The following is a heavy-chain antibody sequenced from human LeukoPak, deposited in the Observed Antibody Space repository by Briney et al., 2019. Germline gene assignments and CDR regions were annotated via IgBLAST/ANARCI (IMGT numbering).Heavy chain of an antibody. J-gene: IGHJ5*02. D-gene: IGHD3-10*01. CDR2: IYYSGST. CDR3: ARGYRFGEP. CDR1: GGSISSYY. Sequence: SETLSLTCTVSGGSISSYYWSWIRQPPGKGLEWIGYIYYSGSTNYNPSLKSRVTISVDTSKNQFSLKLSSVTAADTAVYYCARGYRFGEPWGQGTLVTVSS. V-gene: IGHV4-59*08.